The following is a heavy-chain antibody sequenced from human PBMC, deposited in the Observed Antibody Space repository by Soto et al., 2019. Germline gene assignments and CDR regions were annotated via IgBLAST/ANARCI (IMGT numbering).Heavy chain of an antibody. J-gene: IGHJ4*02. D-gene: IGHD3-22*01. CDR3: ARDVGYHYDGSPSGQFDF. V-gene: IGHV4-4*02. Sequence: TLSLTCVVSGNSISTTNWWSWVRQSPGKGLEWIGEIYHSGSTNYNPSLKSRVTISVDKSKNQFSLKLSSVTAADTAVYYCARDVGYHYDGSPSGQFDFWGQGTLVTVSS. CDR1: GNSISTTNW. CDR2: IYHSGST.